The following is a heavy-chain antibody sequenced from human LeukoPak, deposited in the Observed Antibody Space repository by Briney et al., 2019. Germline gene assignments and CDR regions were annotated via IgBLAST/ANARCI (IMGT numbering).Heavy chain of an antibody. CDR2: INPNSGAT. CDR3: ARWGEGFDP. Sequence: ASVKVSCKASAYTFIDYYMNWVRQAPGQGLEWMGWINPNSGATNYAQKFQGRVTMTRDTSISTAYMELSSLRSDDTAVYYCARWGEGFDPWGQGTLVSVSS. J-gene: IGHJ5*02. CDR1: AYTFIDYY. D-gene: IGHD3-16*01. V-gene: IGHV1-2*02.